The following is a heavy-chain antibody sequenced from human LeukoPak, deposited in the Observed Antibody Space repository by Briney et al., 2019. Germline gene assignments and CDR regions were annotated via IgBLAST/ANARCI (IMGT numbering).Heavy chain of an antibody. Sequence: PGGSLRLSCVASGFTFSSYEMSWVRQAPGKALECLSYISSSGSTICYADFVKGRFTISRDNAKKSVYLQMNSLRAEDTAVYYCARETYFDYWGQGTLLTVSS. J-gene: IGHJ4*02. V-gene: IGHV3-48*03. CDR2: ISSSGSTI. CDR3: ARETYFDY. CDR1: GFTFSSYE.